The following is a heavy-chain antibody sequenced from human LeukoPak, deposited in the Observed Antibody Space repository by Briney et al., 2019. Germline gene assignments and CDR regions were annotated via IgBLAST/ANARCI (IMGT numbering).Heavy chain of an antibody. CDR2: IIPIFGTA. CDR3: ARGAQIVVVTARLDY. CDR1: GGTFSSYA. D-gene: IGHD2-21*02. J-gene: IGHJ4*02. Sequence: GSSVTVSFKASGGTFSSYAISWVRQAPGQGLEWMGGIIPIFGTANYAQKFQGRVTITADESTSTAYMELSSLRSEDTAVYYCARGAQIVVVTARLDYWGQGTLVTVSS. V-gene: IGHV1-69*01.